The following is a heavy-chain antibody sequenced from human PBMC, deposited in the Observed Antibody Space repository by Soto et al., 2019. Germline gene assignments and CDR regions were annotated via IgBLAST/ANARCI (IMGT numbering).Heavy chain of an antibody. V-gene: IGHV3-48*02. Sequence: GGSLRLSCAASGFTFSSYSMNWVRQAPGKGLEWVSYISSSSSTIYYADSVKGRFTISRDNAKNSLYLQMNSLRDEDTAVYYCARDFGYCSSTSCYPLAYYYYGMDVWGQGTTVTVSS. J-gene: IGHJ6*02. CDR3: ARDFGYCSSTSCYPLAYYYYGMDV. D-gene: IGHD2-2*01. CDR2: ISSSSSTI. CDR1: GFTFSSYS.